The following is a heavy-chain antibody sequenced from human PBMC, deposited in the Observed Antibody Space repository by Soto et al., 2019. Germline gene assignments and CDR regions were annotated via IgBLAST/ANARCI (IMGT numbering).Heavy chain of an antibody. J-gene: IGHJ6*02. V-gene: IGHV4-30-4*01. CDR1: GGSISSGDYY. D-gene: IGHD2-2*01. CDR2: IYYSGST. CDR3: ASYYCSSTRCPGVDV. Sequence: QVQLQESGPGLVKPSQTLSLICTVSGGSISSGDYYWSWIRQPPGKGLEWIGYIYYSGSTYYNASLKSRVSLLLDTSKNQFSLKLSSVTAADTAVYYCASYYCSSTRCPGVDVWGQGTTVTVSS.